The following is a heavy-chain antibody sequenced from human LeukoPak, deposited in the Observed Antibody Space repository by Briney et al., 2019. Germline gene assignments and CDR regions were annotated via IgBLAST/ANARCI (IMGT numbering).Heavy chain of an antibody. CDR2: INPSGGRT. D-gene: IGHD2-2*01. CDR1: GYTFANYY. CDR3: ARKPRYCSRTSCYREDV. J-gene: IGHJ6*02. V-gene: IGHV1-46*01. Sequence: ASVKVSCKASGYTFANYYMHWVRQAPGQGLEWMGMINPSGGRTTYAQKFQGRVTMTRDTSTSTLYMELSSLRSEDTAVYYCARKPRYCSRTSCYREDVWGQGTTVTVSS.